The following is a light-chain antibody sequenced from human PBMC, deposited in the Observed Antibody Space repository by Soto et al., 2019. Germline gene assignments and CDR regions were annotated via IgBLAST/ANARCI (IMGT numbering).Light chain of an antibody. Sequence: NFMLTQPHSVSESPGKTVTISCTRSSGSIDSNYVQWYQQRPGSAPTTVLYEDHQRPSGVPDRFSGSIDSSSNSASLTISGLKNEDEADYYCQSYDSGLLVFGGGTKLTVL. V-gene: IGLV6-57*04. J-gene: IGLJ3*02. CDR2: EDH. CDR3: QSYDSGLLV. CDR1: SGSIDSNY.